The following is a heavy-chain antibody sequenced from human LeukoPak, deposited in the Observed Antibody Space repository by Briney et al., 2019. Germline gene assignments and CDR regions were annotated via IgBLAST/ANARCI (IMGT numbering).Heavy chain of an antibody. D-gene: IGHD3-22*01. V-gene: IGHV1-69*06. J-gene: IGHJ5*02. CDR2: IIPIFGTA. Sequence: SVKVSCKASGGTFSSYAISWVRPAPGQGLEWMGRIIPIFGTANYAQKFQGRVTITADKSTSTAYMELSSLRSEDTAVYYCARLPYWSYYDSSGYYPPWGQGTLVTVSS. CDR3: ARLPYWSYYDSSGYYPP. CDR1: GGTFSSYA.